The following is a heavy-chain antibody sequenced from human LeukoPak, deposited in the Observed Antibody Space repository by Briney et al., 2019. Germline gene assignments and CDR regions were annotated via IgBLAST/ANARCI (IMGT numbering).Heavy chain of an antibody. CDR3: ARDGYSDYWYLNL. V-gene: IGHV3-23*01. Sequence: TGGPLTLLCAASGLAFRSYAMSWVRQAPGRGLEGVPLISGTGGRTYYAASVKGRFTNSRENSQNTLDLQMNRLRADDTAVDYCARDGYSDYWYLNLWGQGTLVTVSS. CDR2: ISGTGGRT. D-gene: IGHD6-13*01. CDR1: GLAFRSYA. J-gene: IGHJ4*02.